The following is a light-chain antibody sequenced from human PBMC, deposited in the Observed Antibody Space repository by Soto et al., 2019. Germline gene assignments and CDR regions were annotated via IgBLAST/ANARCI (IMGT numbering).Light chain of an antibody. V-gene: IGKV3-20*01. J-gene: IGKJ1*01. CDR3: QQYGSSPLT. CDR1: QSVSSSY. Sequence: EIVLTQSPVTLSLSPGERATLSCRASQSVSSSYLAWYQQKPGQAPRLLIYGASSRATGIPDRFSGSGSGTDFTLTISRLEPEDFAVYYCQQYGSSPLTVGQGTKV. CDR2: GAS.